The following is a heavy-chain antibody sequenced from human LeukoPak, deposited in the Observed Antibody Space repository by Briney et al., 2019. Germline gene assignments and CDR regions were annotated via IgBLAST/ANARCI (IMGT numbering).Heavy chain of an antibody. J-gene: IGHJ4*02. Sequence: HSGRSLRLSCAASGFTFSSYAMHWVRQAPGKGLEWVAVISYDGSNKYYADSVKGRFTISRDNSKNTLYLQMNSLRAEDTAAYYCARGGSGSSTSYFDYWGQGTLVTVSS. CDR1: GFTFSSYA. D-gene: IGHD3-10*01. V-gene: IGHV3-30*04. CDR3: ARGGSGSSTSYFDY. CDR2: ISYDGSNK.